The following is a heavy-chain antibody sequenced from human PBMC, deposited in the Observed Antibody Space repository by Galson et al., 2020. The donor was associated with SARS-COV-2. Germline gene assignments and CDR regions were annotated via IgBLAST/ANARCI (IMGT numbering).Heavy chain of an antibody. CDR2: IDWDDDK. V-gene: IGHV2-70*04. D-gene: IGHD6-13*01. J-gene: IGHJ4*02. Sequence: SGPTLVKPTQTLTLTCTFSGFSLTTSGMRVSWIRQPPGKALEWLARIDWDDDKFYSTSLKTRLTISKDTSKNQVVLTMTNMDPVDTATYYCARIGWSSSWHYVEYWGQGTLVTVSS. CDR3: ARIGWSSSWHYVEY. CDR1: GFSLTTSGMR.